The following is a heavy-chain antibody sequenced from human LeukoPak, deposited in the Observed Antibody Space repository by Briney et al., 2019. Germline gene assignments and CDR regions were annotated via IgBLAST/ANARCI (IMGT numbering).Heavy chain of an antibody. Sequence: GGSLRLSCAASGFTFSSYAMSWVRQAPGKGLEWVSAISGSGGSTYYADSVKGRFTISRDSSKNTLYLQMNSLRAEDTAVYYCATQTWGIAVAEAFDIWGQGTMVTVSS. V-gene: IGHV3-23*01. D-gene: IGHD6-19*01. CDR2: ISGSGGST. CDR3: ATQTWGIAVAEAFDI. CDR1: GFTFSSYA. J-gene: IGHJ3*02.